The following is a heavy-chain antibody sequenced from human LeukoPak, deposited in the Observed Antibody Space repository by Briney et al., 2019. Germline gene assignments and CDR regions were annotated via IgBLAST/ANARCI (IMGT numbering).Heavy chain of an antibody. CDR3: ARYSCGYYDFWSGYCEKYNWFDP. V-gene: IGHV4-61*02. CDR1: GGSISSGSYY. D-gene: IGHD3-3*01. J-gene: IGHJ5*02. CDR2: IYTSGST. Sequence: SQTLSLTCTVSGGSISSGSYYWSWIRQPAGKGLEWIGRIYTSGSTNYNPSLKSRFTISVDTSKNQFSLKLSSVTAADTAVYYCARYSCGYYDFWSGYCEKYNWFDPWGQGTLVTVSS.